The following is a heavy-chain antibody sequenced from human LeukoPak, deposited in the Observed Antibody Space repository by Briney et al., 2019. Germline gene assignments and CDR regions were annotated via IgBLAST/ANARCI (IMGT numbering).Heavy chain of an antibody. CDR1: GFTFSSYE. Sequence: GGSLRLSCAASGFTFSSYEMNWVRQAPGKGLEWVSYISSSGSTIYYADSVKGRFTISRDNAKNSLYLQMNSLRAEDTAVYYCVASRMVRGPIDYWGQGTLVTVSS. D-gene: IGHD3-10*01. V-gene: IGHV3-48*03. CDR3: VASRMVRGPIDY. CDR2: ISSSGSTI. J-gene: IGHJ4*02.